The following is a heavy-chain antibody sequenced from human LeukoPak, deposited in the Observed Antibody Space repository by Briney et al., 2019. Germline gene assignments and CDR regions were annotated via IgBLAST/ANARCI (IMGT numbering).Heavy chain of an antibody. CDR1: GGSISSSSYY. Sequence: SETLSLTCTVSGGSISSSSYYWGWIRQPPGKGLEWIGSIYYSGSTYYNPSLKSRVTILVDTSKNQFSLKLSSVTAADTAVYYCARMRAGGVIVNGYIDYWGQGTLVTVSS. CDR2: IYYSGST. J-gene: IGHJ4*02. V-gene: IGHV4-39*07. D-gene: IGHD3-16*02. CDR3: ARMRAGGVIVNGYIDY.